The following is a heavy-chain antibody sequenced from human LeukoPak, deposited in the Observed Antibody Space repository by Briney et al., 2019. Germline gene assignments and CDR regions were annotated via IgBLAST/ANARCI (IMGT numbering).Heavy chain of an antibody. D-gene: IGHD1-26*01. CDR3: AVKQGHRGSYGPAWYFDL. Sequence: GESLRLSCAASGFTFSSYGMHWVRQAPGKGLELVAFIRYDGSNKYYADSVKGRFTISRDNSKNTLYLQMNSLRAEDTAVYYCAVKQGHRGSYGPAWYFDLWGRGTLLTVSS. V-gene: IGHV3-30*02. CDR1: GFTFSSYG. J-gene: IGHJ2*01. CDR2: IRYDGSNK.